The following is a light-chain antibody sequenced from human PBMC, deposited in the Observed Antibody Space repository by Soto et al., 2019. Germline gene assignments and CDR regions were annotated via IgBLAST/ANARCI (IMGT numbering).Light chain of an antibody. CDR2: DTF. J-gene: IGKJ1*01. Sequence: VLEQCPATLSLYPGERATLSCRSSQSVSSYLAWYQQKPGQAPRLLIYDTFNRATGIPARFSGSGSGTDFTLTISSLQSEDFAVYYCQQYNNWPRTFGQGTKVDI. CDR1: QSVSSY. CDR3: QQYNNWPRT. V-gene: IGKV3-11*01.